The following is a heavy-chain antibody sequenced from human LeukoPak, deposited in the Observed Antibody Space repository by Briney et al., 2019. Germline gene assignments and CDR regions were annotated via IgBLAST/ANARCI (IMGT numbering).Heavy chain of an antibody. CDR3: AREGDWNYGYAFDI. V-gene: IGHV3-53*05. Sequence: GGSLRLSCAVSGFTVSSNYMSWVRQAPGKGLEWVSVIYSGGNTYYADSVKGRFTISRDNSKNTLYLQMNSLRAEDTAVYYCAREGDWNYGYAFDIWGQGTMVTVSS. CDR2: IYSGGNT. D-gene: IGHD1-7*01. J-gene: IGHJ3*02. CDR1: GFTVSSNY.